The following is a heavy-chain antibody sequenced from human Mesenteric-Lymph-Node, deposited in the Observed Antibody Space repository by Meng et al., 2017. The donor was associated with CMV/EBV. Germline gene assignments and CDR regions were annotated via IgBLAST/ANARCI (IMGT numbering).Heavy chain of an antibody. CDR1: GFTFSSYG. D-gene: IGHD3-3*01. V-gene: IGHV3-30*02. CDR3: AKDGGAWSVTD. CDR2: IRYDGTNE. J-gene: IGHJ4*02. Sequence: GESLKISCVASGFTFSSYGMHWVRQAPGKGLEWVTFIRYDGTNEYYADSVKGRFTISRDNSRSTLYLQMNSLRGADTAVYYCAKDGGAWSVTDWGQGTLVTVPQ.